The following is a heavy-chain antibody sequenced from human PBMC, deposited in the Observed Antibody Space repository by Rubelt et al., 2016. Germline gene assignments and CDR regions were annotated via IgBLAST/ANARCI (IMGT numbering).Heavy chain of an antibody. J-gene: IGHJ4*02. CDR3: ARSTSGWHSE. D-gene: IGHD6-19*01. Sequence: VQLVESGGGLVKPGGSLRLSCAASGFTFNDYYMNWIRQAPGRGLEWVSYISSSGSTIYYADSVKGRFTISRDNAKNSLYLQMKGLGDEDTAVYYCARSTSGWHSEWGQGTLVRVSS. V-gene: IGHV3-11*04. CDR2: ISSSGSTI. CDR1: GFTFNDYY.